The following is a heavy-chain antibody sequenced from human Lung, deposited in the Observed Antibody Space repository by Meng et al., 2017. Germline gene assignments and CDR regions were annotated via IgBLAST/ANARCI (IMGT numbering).Heavy chain of an antibody. J-gene: IGHJ4*02. Sequence: QVQLVQSVAEVKKPGSSVKVACKASGVTVSRYSFSWVRQAPGQGLEWMGTIIPILERANYAQKFQGRVTITADISTTTAYMEMRSLRSEDTAVYYCASAMGNYVPATNEWTPSYFDYWGRGTLVTVSS. V-gene: IGHV1-69*02. CDR2: IIPILERA. CDR3: ASAMGNYVPATNEWTPSYFDY. D-gene: IGHD3-16*01. CDR1: GVTVSRYS.